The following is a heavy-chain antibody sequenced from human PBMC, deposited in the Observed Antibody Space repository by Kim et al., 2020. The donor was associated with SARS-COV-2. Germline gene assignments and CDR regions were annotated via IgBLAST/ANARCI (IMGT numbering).Heavy chain of an antibody. D-gene: IGHD5-12*01. CDR3: ARLSGFESYEFYGLDV. J-gene: IGHJ6*02. CDR2: VYYSGTT. Sequence: SETLSLICSVSGDSINTKSYYWGWIRQPPEKGLEWIGFVYYSGTTYYRPSFESRATISIDTSKNQFSLRLTSVTATDSAVYYCARLSGFESYEFYGLDVWGEGTAVDVS. V-gene: IGHV4-39*01. CDR1: GDSINTKSYY.